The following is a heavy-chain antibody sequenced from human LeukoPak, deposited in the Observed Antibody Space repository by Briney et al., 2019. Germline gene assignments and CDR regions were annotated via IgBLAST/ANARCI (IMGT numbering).Heavy chain of an antibody. CDR2: IGSAGDT. J-gene: IGHJ5*02. V-gene: IGHV3-13*01. Sequence: GGSLRLSCVASGFTFNTHDIHWVRQRPGKGLEWVSTIGSAGDTYYSDSVTGRFTISREDAQNAVYLQMNSLRAEDTAVYYCARDYSSGWDNWFDPWGQGTLVTVSS. CDR1: GFTFNTHD. CDR3: ARDYSSGWDNWFDP. D-gene: IGHD6-19*01.